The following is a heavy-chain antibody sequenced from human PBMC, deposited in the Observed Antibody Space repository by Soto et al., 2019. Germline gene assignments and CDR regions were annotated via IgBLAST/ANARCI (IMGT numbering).Heavy chain of an antibody. D-gene: IGHD1-7*01. CDR3: ARGAYNWNSIYYYYGMDV. Sequence: GASVKVSCKASGYTFTSYDINWVRQATGQGLEWMGWMNPNSGNTGYAQKFQGRVTMTRNTSISTAYMELSSLRSEDTAVYYCARGAYNWNSIYYYYGMDVWGQGTTVTVS. CDR2: MNPNSGNT. J-gene: IGHJ6*02. CDR1: GYTFTSYD. V-gene: IGHV1-8*01.